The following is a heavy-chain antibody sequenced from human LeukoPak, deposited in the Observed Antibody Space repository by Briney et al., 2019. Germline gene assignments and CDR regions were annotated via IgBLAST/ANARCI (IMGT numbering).Heavy chain of an antibody. V-gene: IGHV4-61*02. CDR1: GGSISSGGYY. D-gene: IGHD3-3*01. J-gene: IGHJ3*02. Sequence: SETLSLTCTVSGGSISSGGYYWSWIRQPAGKGLEWIGRIYTSGSTNYNPSLKSRVTMSVDTSKNQFSLKLSSVTAADTAVYYCAKGEWSLEAFDIWGQGTMVTVSS. CDR3: AKGEWSLEAFDI. CDR2: IYTSGST.